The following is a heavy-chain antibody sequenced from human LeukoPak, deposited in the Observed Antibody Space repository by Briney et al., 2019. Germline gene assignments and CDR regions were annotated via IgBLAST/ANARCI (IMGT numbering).Heavy chain of an antibody. CDR3: ARRGANGDYYGY. Sequence: PSETLSLTCTVSGGSISSGGYYWSWIRQHPGKGLEWIGYIYYSGSTYYNPSLKSRVTISVDTSKNQFSLKLSSVTAADTAVYYCARRGANGDYYGYWGQGTLVTVS. V-gene: IGHV4-31*03. CDR1: GGSISSGGYY. CDR2: IYYSGST. J-gene: IGHJ4*02. D-gene: IGHD4-17*01.